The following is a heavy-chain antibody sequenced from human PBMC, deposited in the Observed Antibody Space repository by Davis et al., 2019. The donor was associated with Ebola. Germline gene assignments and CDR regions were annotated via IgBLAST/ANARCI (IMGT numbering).Heavy chain of an antibody. CDR3: ARDSSSGWFSADY. CDR2: INPSGDAT. D-gene: IGHD6-19*01. J-gene: IGHJ4*02. CDR1: GYTFTTYN. V-gene: IGHV1-46*01. Sequence: ASVKVSCKASGYTFTTYNINWLRQAPGQGLEWMGVINPSGDATGYAQKFQGRVTMTRDTSTNILYMELSSLRSEDTALYYCARDSSSGWFSADYWGQGTLVTVSS.